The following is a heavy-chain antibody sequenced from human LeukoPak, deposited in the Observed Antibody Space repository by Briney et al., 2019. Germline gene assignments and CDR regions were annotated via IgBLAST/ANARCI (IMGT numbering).Heavy chain of an antibody. CDR3: ATGSRLRGGSLPFDY. CDR2: INPSGGST. V-gene: IGHV1-46*01. Sequence: ASVKVSRKASGYTFTSYYMHWVRQAPGQGLEWMGIINPSGGSTSYAQKFQGRVTMTEDTSTDTAYMELSSLRSEDTAVYYCATGSRLRGGSLPFDYWGQGTLVTVSS. J-gene: IGHJ4*02. D-gene: IGHD1-26*01. CDR1: GYTFTSYY.